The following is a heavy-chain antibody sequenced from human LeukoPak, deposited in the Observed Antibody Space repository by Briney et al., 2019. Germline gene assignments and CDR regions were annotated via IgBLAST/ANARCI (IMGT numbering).Heavy chain of an antibody. V-gene: IGHV4-61*02. Sequence: PSETLSLTYTVSGGSISSGGYYWSWIRQPAGKGLEWIGRIYTSGTTNYNPSLKSRVTISLDTSKNQLSLKLSSVTAADTALYYCARATYYYDSRGYLLDYWGQGTRVTVSS. J-gene: IGHJ4*02. CDR2: IYTSGTT. D-gene: IGHD3-22*01. CDR1: GGSISSGGYY. CDR3: ARATYYYDSRGYLLDY.